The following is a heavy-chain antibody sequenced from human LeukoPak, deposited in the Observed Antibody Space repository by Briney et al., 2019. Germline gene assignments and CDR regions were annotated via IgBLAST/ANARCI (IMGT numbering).Heavy chain of an antibody. CDR3: ASSYYDTFDY. J-gene: IGHJ4*02. CDR1: GGSISSGGYS. Sequence: SQTLSLTCAVSGGSISSGGYSWSWIRQPPGKGLEWIGYIYHSGSTYYNPSLKSRVTISVDRSKNQFSLKLSSVTAANTAVYYCASSYYDTFDYWGQGTLVTVSS. D-gene: IGHD3-9*01. V-gene: IGHV4-30-2*01. CDR2: IYHSGST.